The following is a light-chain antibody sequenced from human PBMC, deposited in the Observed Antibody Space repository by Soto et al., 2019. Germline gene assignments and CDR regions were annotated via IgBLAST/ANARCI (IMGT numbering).Light chain of an antibody. CDR3: GTWDTSLSAWV. Sequence: QSVLTQPPSVSAAPGQTVTISCSGSSSNIGNNFVSWYRQFPGTAPKLLIYGNNKRPSGIPDRFSGSKSGTSATLGITGVQTGDEADYYCGTWDTSLSAWVFGGGTKLTVL. CDR2: GNN. J-gene: IGLJ3*02. V-gene: IGLV1-51*01. CDR1: SSNIGNNF.